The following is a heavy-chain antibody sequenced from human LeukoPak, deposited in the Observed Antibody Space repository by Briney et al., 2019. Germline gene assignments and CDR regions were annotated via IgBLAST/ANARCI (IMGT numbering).Heavy chain of an antibody. D-gene: IGHD6-13*01. V-gene: IGHV1-2*02. Sequence: ASVKVSCKASGYTFTDYYMQWVRQAPGQGLEWMGWIDPSSGGTNYAQKFQGRVTMTRDTSISTAYMDLSRLRSDDTAVYYCASGVSSSWYSDYWGQGTLVTVSS. J-gene: IGHJ4*02. CDR1: GYTFTDYY. CDR2: IDPSSGGT. CDR3: ASGVSSSWYSDY.